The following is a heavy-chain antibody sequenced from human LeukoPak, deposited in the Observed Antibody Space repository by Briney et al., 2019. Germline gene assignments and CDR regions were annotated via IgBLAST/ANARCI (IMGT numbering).Heavy chain of an antibody. V-gene: IGHV4-34*01. CDR3: ARGEGRIMITFGGVIPTRGEFDP. CDR2: INHSGST. J-gene: IGHJ5*02. D-gene: IGHD3-16*01. CDR1: GGSSSGYY. Sequence: SETLSLTCAVYGGSSSGYYWSWIRQPPGKGLEWIGEINHSGSTNYNPSLKSRVTISVDTSKNQFSLKLSSVTAADTAVYYCARGEGRIMITFGGVIPTRGEFDPWGQGTLVTVSS.